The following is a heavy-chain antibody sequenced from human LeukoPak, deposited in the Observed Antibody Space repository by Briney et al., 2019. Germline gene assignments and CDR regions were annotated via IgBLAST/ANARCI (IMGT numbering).Heavy chain of an antibody. CDR2: INPNSGGT. CDR1: GYTFTGYY. CDR3: ARAAAIRVYYFDY. V-gene: IGHV1-2*02. D-gene: IGHD6-25*01. Sequence: ASVKVSCKASGYTFTGYYMHLVRQAPGQGLEWMGWINPNSGGTNYAQKFQGRVTMTRDTSISTAYMELSRLRSDDTAVYYCARAAAIRVYYFDYWGQGTLVTVSS. J-gene: IGHJ4*02.